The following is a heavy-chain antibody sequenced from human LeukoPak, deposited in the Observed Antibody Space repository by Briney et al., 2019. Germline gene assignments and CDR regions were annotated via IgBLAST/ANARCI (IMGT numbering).Heavy chain of an antibody. Sequence: SETPSLTCTVSGGSISSYYWSWIRQPAGKGLEWIGRIYTSGSTNYNPSLKSRVTISVDKSKNQFSLKLSSVTAADTAVYYCARDAGFWSGYHYYYYYMDVWGKGTTVTVSS. J-gene: IGHJ6*03. CDR2: IYTSGST. CDR3: ARDAGFWSGYHYYYYYMDV. V-gene: IGHV4-4*07. D-gene: IGHD3-3*01. CDR1: GGSISSYY.